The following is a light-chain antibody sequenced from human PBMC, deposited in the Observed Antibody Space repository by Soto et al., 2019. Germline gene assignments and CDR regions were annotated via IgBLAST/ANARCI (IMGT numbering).Light chain of an antibody. Sequence: EIVLTQSPGTLSLSPGERATLSCRASQSVSSSYLAWYQQKPGQAPRLRIYGASSRATGIPDRFSGSGSGTDFTLTISRLEPEDFGVYYCQQYGSSPPYTFGQGTKLEIK. CDR1: QSVSSSY. CDR2: GAS. V-gene: IGKV3-20*01. CDR3: QQYGSSPPYT. J-gene: IGKJ2*01.